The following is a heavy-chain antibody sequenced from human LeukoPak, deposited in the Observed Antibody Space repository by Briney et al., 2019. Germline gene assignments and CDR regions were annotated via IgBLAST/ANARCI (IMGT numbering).Heavy chain of an antibody. CDR1: GGSISSHY. CDR2: IYDSEST. J-gene: IGHJ6*03. Sequence: SETLSLTCTVSGGSISSHYWSWVRQPPGKGLDWIGNIYDSESTHYKSSLKSRVTISVDTSKNQFSLRLSSVTAADTAVYYCARVLQNYYYLDVWGKGTTVTVSS. D-gene: IGHD3-3*01. V-gene: IGHV4-59*11. CDR3: ARVLQNYYYLDV.